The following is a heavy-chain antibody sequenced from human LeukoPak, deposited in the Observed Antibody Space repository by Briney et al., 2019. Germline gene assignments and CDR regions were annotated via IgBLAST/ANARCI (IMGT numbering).Heavy chain of an antibody. Sequence: PEGSLRLSCAASEFTFSKYAMHWVRRAPGKGLEWVAVISYDGSNKYYADSVKGRFTISRDNSKNTLYLQMNSLRAEDTAVYYCARASYCSSTSCYLGGAFDIWGQGTMVTVSS. V-gene: IGHV3-30*19. CDR1: EFTFSKYA. J-gene: IGHJ3*02. CDR2: ISYDGSNK. CDR3: ARASYCSSTSCYLGGAFDI. D-gene: IGHD2-2*01.